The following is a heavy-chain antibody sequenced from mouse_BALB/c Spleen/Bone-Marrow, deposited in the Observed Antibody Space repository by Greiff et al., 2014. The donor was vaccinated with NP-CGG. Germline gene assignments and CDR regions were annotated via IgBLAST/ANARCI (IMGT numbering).Heavy chain of an antibody. Sequence: ESGAELVRPGSSVKISCRASGYAFSRSRMNWVKQRPGQGLEWIGQIYPGDDDTNYSGKFKGRATLTADKSSGTAYMQLSSLTSEDSAVYFCAGSTPLAYWGQGTLVTVSA. J-gene: IGHJ3*01. D-gene: IGHD1-1*01. CDR3: AGSTPLAY. CDR2: IYPGDDDT. V-gene: IGHV1-80*01. CDR1: GYAFSRSR.